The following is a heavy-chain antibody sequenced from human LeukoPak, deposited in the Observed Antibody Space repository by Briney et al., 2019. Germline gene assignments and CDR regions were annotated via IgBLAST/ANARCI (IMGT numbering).Heavy chain of an antibody. D-gene: IGHD1-1*01. Sequence: GGSLRLSCAASGFTFSSYAMHWVRQAPGKGLEWVAVISYDGSNKYYADSVKGRFTISRDNSKNTLYLQMNSLRAEDTAVYYCAREKWNDWGDAFDIWGQGTMVTVSS. CDR1: GFTFSSYA. J-gene: IGHJ3*02. CDR2: ISYDGSNK. V-gene: IGHV3-30-3*01. CDR3: AREKWNDWGDAFDI.